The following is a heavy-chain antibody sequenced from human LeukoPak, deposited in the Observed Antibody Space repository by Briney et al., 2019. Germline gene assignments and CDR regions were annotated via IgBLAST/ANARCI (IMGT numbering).Heavy chain of an antibody. D-gene: IGHD5-18*01. CDR1: GGSFSGYY. CDR2: INHSGST. Sequence: SETLSLTCAVYGGSFSGYYWSWIRQPPGKGLEWIGEINHSGSTNYNPSLKSRVTISVDTSKNQFSLKLSSVTAADTAVYYCARGPVDTAMVDPGDYLDYWGQGTLVTVSS. CDR3: ARGPVDTAMVDPGDYLDY. V-gene: IGHV4-34*01. J-gene: IGHJ4*02.